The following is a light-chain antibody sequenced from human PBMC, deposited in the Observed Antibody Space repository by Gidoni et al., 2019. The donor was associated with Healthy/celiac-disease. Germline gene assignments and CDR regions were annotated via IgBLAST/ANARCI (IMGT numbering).Light chain of an antibody. J-gene: IGLJ3*02. CDR3: QSYDSSMSGDWV. Sequence: QSVLTQPPSVSVSPVQRVSISCTVSSSNIGAGYDVPCYQHLPGTAPKLLIYGNSNRPSGVPDRFSGSKSGTSASLAITGLQAEDEADYYCQSYDSSMSGDWVFGGGTKLTVL. CDR2: GNS. V-gene: IGLV1-40*01. CDR1: SSNIGAGYD.